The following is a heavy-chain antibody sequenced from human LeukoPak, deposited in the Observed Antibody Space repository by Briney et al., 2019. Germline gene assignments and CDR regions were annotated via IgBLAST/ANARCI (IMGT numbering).Heavy chain of an antibody. CDR3: AKGAGGFSYYNWFDP. CDR1: GGSISSSPYY. D-gene: IGHD5-18*01. Sequence: SETLSLTCTVSGGSISSSPYYWGWIRQPPGKGLEWIGSIYYSGTTHYNPSLESRVTISVDTSKNQFSLKLASVAAADTAIYYCAKGAGGFSYYNWFDPWGQGTLVTVSS. V-gene: IGHV4-39*07. CDR2: IYYSGTT. J-gene: IGHJ5*02.